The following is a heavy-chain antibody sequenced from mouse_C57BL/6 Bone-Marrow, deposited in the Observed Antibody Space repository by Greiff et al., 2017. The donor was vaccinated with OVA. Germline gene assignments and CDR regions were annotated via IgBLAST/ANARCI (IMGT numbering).Heavy chain of an antibody. CDR3: ARAPLGVYYYAMDY. Sequence: ESGPGLVKPSQSLSLTCSVTGYSITSGYYWNWIRQFPGNKLEWMGYISYDGSNNYNPSLKNRISITRDTSKNQFFLKLNSVTTEDTATYYCARAPLGVYYYAMDYWGQGTSVTVSS. CDR1: GYSITSGYY. J-gene: IGHJ4*01. V-gene: IGHV3-6*01. CDR2: ISYDGSN. D-gene: IGHD3-3*01.